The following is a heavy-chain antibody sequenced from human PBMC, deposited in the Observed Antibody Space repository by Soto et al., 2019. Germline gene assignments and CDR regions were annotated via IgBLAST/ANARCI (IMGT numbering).Heavy chain of an antibody. CDR2: ISGSGGST. J-gene: IGHJ4*02. D-gene: IGHD3-10*01. Sequence: GGSLRLSCAASGFTFSSYAMSWVRQAPGKGLEWVSAISGSGGSTYYADSVQGRFTISRDNSKNTLYLQMNSLRTEDTAVYYCAKDDYYGSGSYDHWFTHWGQGTLVTVSS. CDR3: AKDDYYGSGSYDHWFTH. V-gene: IGHV3-23*01. CDR1: GFTFSSYA.